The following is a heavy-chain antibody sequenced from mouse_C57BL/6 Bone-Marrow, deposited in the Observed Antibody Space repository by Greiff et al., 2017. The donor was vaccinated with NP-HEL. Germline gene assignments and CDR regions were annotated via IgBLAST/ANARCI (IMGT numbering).Heavy chain of an antibody. Sequence: EVKLMESGEGLVKPGGSLKLSCAASGFTFSSYAMSWVRQTPEKRLEWVAYISSGGDYIYYADTVKGRFTISRDNARNTLYLQMSSLKSEDTAMYYCTNYYYGSSWFAYWGQGTLVTVSA. CDR2: ISSGGDYI. V-gene: IGHV5-9-1*02. J-gene: IGHJ3*01. D-gene: IGHD1-1*01. CDR3: TNYYYGSSWFAY. CDR1: GFTFSSYA.